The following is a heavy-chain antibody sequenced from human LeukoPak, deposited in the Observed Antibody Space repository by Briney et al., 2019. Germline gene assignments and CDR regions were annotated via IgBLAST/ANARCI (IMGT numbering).Heavy chain of an antibody. J-gene: IGHJ6*03. Sequence: GGSLRLSCAASGFTFSDYYMSWIRQAPGKGLEWVSYISSSGSTIYYADSVKGRFTISRDNAKNSLYLQMNSLRAEDTAVYYCARVGSSGWYYYYMDVWGKGTTVTVSS. D-gene: IGHD6-19*01. CDR2: ISSSGSTI. CDR1: GFTFSDYY. V-gene: IGHV3-11*04. CDR3: ARVGSSGWYYYYMDV.